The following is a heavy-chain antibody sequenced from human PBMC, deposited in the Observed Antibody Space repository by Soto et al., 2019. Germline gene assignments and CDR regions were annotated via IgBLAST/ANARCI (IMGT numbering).Heavy chain of an antibody. V-gene: IGHV5-51*01. D-gene: IGHD6-6*01. J-gene: IGHJ6*02. Sequence: GESLKISCETSGYTFSNFWIAWVRQMPGKGLTWMGIIYPGDSDTRYSPSFQGQVTISADKSISTAYLQWSSLKASDTAMYYCARLDTSSPQENMDVWGQGTTVTVSS. CDR1: GYTFSNFW. CDR2: IYPGDSDT. CDR3: ARLDTSSPQENMDV.